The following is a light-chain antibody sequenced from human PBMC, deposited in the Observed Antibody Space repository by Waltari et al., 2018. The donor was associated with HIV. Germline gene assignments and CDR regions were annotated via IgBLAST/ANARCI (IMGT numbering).Light chain of an antibody. CDR1: SSDVGSYNL. Sequence: QSALTQPASVSGSPGQSITIPCTGTSSDVGSYNLVSWYQQHPGKATKLMIYEVSKRPSGVSNRFSGSKSGNTASLTISGLQAEDEAYYYCCSYAGSSTLVFGGGTKLTVL. CDR3: CSYAGSSTLV. J-gene: IGLJ2*01. CDR2: EVS. V-gene: IGLV2-23*02.